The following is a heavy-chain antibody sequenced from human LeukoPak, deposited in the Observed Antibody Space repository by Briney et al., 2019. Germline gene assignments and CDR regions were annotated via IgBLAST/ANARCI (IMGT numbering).Heavy chain of an antibody. V-gene: IGHV1-69*05. J-gene: IGHJ4*02. CDR1: GGTFSSCA. D-gene: IGHD2-2*01. Sequence: ASVKVSSKASGGTFSSCAISWVRQAAGQGLEWMGGIIPIFGTANYAQKFQGRVTITTDESTSTAYMELSSLRSEDTAVYYCARRTQLCSSTSCSLYYFDYWGQGTLVTVSS. CDR3: ARRTQLCSSTSCSLYYFDY. CDR2: IIPIFGTA.